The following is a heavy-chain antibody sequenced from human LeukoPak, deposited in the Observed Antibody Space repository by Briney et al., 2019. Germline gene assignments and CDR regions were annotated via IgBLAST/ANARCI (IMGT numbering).Heavy chain of an antibody. Sequence: GGSLRLSCAASGFTFSSYAMHWVRQAPGKGLEYVSAIKNNGGGTYYASSVQGRFTVSRDNSRSTLYLQMDSLRPDDMAIYYCARVQSTVRGIQGPFDLWGQGTLVTVS. J-gene: IGHJ4*02. V-gene: IGHV3-64*01. CDR3: ARVQSTVRGIQGPFDL. CDR1: GFTFSSYA. CDR2: IKNNGGGT. D-gene: IGHD3-10*01.